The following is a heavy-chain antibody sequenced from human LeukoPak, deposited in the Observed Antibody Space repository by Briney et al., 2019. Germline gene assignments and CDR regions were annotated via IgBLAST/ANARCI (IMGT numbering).Heavy chain of an antibody. J-gene: IGHJ6*04. V-gene: IGHV3-73*01. CDR3: ARSARGVIFDV. Sequence: GGSLKLSCAASGFTFSGSAMHWVRQASGKGGEWVGRIRSKANSYATAYAASVEGRFTISREDSKNTAYLQMNSLTFEGTAVYSCARSARGVIFDVWGKGTTVIVSS. CDR1: GFTFSGSA. CDR2: IRSKANSYAT. D-gene: IGHD3-10*01.